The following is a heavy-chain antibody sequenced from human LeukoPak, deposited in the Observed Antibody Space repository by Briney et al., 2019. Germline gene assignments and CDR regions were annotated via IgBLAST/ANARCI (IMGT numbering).Heavy chain of an antibody. V-gene: IGHV4-39*01. D-gene: IGHD4-23*01. CDR3: VRRDGRGGGTMGAFDS. J-gene: IGHJ5*01. Sequence: SETLSLTCIVSAASISSSSHHWGWLRQSPGKGLEWTGSVYYGRTTYYSPSLDSRVTISLDTSANQFSLQPNSVTAAATAAYHCVRRDGRGGGTMGAFDSWRQGSLVTVSS. CDR1: AASISSSSHH. CDR2: VYYGRTT.